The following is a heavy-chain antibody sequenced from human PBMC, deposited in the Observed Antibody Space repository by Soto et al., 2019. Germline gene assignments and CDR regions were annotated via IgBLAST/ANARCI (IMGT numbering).Heavy chain of an antibody. J-gene: IGHJ6*02. CDR2: IRSKANSYAT. CDR1: GFTFSGSA. CDR3: TSGRPYYYYGMDG. V-gene: IGHV3-73*01. Sequence: GGSLRLSCAASGFTFSGSAMHWVRQASGKGLEWVGRIRSKANSYATAYAASVKGRFTISRDDSKNTAYLQMNSLKTEDTAVYYCTSGRPYYYYGMDGWGQGTTVTVS.